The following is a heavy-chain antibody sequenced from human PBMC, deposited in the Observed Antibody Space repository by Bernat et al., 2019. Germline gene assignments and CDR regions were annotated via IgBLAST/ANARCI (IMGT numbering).Heavy chain of an antibody. CDR3: VRELAGGYFDY. CDR1: GYTFTSYY. J-gene: IGHJ4*02. D-gene: IGHD1-1*01. CDR2: IIPGDGST. V-gene: IGHV1-46*01. Sequence: QVQLVQSGAEVKKPGASVKVSCKASGYTFTSYYVHWVRQAPGQGLEWMGIIIPGDGSTSYTQNFQGRVTMTRDTSTTTVYMELTSLRSDDTAVYYCVRELAGGYFDYWGQGTLVTVSS.